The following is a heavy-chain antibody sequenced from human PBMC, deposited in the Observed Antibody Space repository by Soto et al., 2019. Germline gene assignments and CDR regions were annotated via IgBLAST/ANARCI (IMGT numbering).Heavy chain of an antibody. D-gene: IGHD4-4*01. CDR2: IYYSGST. CDR1: GGSISSGGYY. J-gene: IGHJ5*02. CDR3: ARTYSNYVEDWFDP. V-gene: IGHV4-31*03. Sequence: QVQLQESGPGLVKPSQTLSLTCTVSGGSISSGGYYWSWIRQHPGKGLEWIGYIYYSGSTYYNPSLKSRVTXSVXTXRNQFSLKLSSVTAADTAVYYCARTYSNYVEDWFDPWGQGTLVTVSS.